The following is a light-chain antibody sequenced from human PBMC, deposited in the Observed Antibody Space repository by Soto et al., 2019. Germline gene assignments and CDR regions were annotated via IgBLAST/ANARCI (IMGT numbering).Light chain of an antibody. CDR1: QRIGNY. CDR3: QQRHMWPIT. Sequence: TVLTQSPATLALSPGQSATLSSRASQRIGNYLAWYQQKPGQAPRLLIYDASDRATGIPARFSRSGSGTDFTLTISSLEPEDSAVYYCQQRHMWPITFGQGTRREIK. J-gene: IGKJ5*01. V-gene: IGKV3-11*01. CDR2: DAS.